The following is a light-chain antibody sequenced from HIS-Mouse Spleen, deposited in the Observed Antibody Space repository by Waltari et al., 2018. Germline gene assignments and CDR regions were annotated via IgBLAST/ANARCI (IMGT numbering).Light chain of an antibody. Sequence: QSALTQPASVSGPHGQPITLSCTGTPNTAGGDHYAPWYQHPPGKAPKLMIYEVSNRPSGVSNRFSGSKSGNTASLTISGLQAEDEADYYCSSYTSSSTLVVFGGGTKLTVL. CDR1: PNTAGGDHY. V-gene: IGLV2-14*01. CDR3: SSYTSSSTLVV. CDR2: EVS. J-gene: IGLJ2*01.